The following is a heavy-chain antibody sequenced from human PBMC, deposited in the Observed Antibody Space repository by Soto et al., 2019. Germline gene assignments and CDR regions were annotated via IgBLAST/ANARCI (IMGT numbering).Heavy chain of an antibody. CDR2: INPSGGST. V-gene: IGHV1-46*01. J-gene: IGHJ3*02. D-gene: IGHD3-10*01. CDR1: GYTFTSYY. Sequence: ASVKVSCKASGYTFTSYYMHWVRQAPGQGLEWMGIINPSGGSTSYAQKFQGRVTMTRDTSTSTVYMELSSLRSEDTAVYYCATAMAWGAFDIWGQGTMVTVSS. CDR3: ATAMAWGAFDI.